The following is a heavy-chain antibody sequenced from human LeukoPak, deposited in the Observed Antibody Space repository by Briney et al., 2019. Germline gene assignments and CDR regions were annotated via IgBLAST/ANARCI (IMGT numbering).Heavy chain of an antibody. CDR3: ASVRRGFGESSKYYSYYYMDV. CDR1: GGSISSYY. CDR2: IYSSGST. Sequence: PSETLSLTCTVSGGSISSYYWSWIRQPPGKGLEWIAYIYSSGSTKYNPFLKSRVTISVDTSKNQFSLRLSAVTAADTAVYYCASVRRGFGESSKYYSYYYMDVWGNGTTVTISS. V-gene: IGHV4-4*08. J-gene: IGHJ6*03. D-gene: IGHD3-10*01.